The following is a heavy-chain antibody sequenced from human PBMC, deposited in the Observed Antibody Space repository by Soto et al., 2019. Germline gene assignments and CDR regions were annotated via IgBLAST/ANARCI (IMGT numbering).Heavy chain of an antibody. CDR1: GYTFTSYG. J-gene: IGHJ3*02. Sequence: RASVKVSCKASGYTFTSYGMNWVRQAPGRGLEWMGGIIPIFGTANYAQKFQGRVTITADESTSTAYMELSSLRSEDTAVYYCASGLDDHPGAFDIWGQGTMVTVSS. CDR2: IIPIFGTA. D-gene: IGHD3-3*01. CDR3: ASGLDDHPGAFDI. V-gene: IGHV1-69*13.